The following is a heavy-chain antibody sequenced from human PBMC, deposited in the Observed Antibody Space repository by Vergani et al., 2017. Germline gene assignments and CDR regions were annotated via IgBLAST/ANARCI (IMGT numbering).Heavy chain of an antibody. Sequence: EVQLEESGGGLVLPGRSLRLSCVASGFPSAGYAMHWVRQAPGKGLDGVSGISWNSNSIGYADSVKGRFTISRDNAKNSLYLQMNSLRAEDTALYYCAKDLGTSSGGGWFDPWGQGTLVTVSS. CDR3: AKDLGTSSGGGWFDP. J-gene: IGHJ5*02. CDR2: ISWNSNSI. V-gene: IGHV3-9*02. CDR1: GFPSAGYA. D-gene: IGHD6-6*01.